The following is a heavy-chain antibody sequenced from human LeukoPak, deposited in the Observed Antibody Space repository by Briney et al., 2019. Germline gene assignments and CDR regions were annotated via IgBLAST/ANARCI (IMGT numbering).Heavy chain of an antibody. D-gene: IGHD3-3*01. Sequence: SETLSLTCTVSGGSISSSSYYWGWIRQPPGKGLEWIGSIYYSGSSYYNPSLKSRVTISIDTSKNQFSLKLSSVTAADTAVYYCARDSWAVRCPDYWGQGTLVTVSS. CDR2: IYYSGSS. J-gene: IGHJ4*02. V-gene: IGHV4-39*07. CDR1: GGSISSSSYY. CDR3: ARDSWAVRCPDY.